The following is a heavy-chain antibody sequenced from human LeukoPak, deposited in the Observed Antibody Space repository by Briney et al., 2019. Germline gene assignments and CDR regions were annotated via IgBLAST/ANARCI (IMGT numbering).Heavy chain of an antibody. CDR3: ARLPLRSIAVGYYGMDV. J-gene: IGHJ6*02. D-gene: IGHD6-6*01. V-gene: IGHV1-69*13. CDR2: IIPIFGTA. CDR1: GGTFSSYA. Sequence: GASVKVSCKASGGTFSSYAISWVRQAPGQGLEWMGGIIPIFGTADYAQKFRVRVTITADESTSTAYMELSSLRSEDTAVYYCARLPLRSIAVGYYGMDVWGQGTTVTVSS.